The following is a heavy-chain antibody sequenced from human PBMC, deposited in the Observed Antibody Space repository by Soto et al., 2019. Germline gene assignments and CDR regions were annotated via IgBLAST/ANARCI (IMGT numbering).Heavy chain of an antibody. Sequence: GSLRPSCAASGFTFISYEINFFRHSPFKWLEWVSYISSSGSTIYYAGSVKGRFTISRDNAKNSLYLQMNSLRAEDTAVYYCAGQYYDYVWGSYRERHAFDIWGQGTMVTVSS. V-gene: IGHV3-48*03. CDR3: AGQYYDYVWGSYRERHAFDI. J-gene: IGHJ3*02. CDR2: ISSSGSTI. D-gene: IGHD3-16*02. CDR1: GFTFISYE.